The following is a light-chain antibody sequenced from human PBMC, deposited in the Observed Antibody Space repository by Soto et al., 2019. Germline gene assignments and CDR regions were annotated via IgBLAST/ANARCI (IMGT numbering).Light chain of an antibody. V-gene: IGKV1-5*03. CDR1: QSISSW. CDR3: KQYFSWT. CDR2: KAS. Sequence: DIQMTQSPSTLSASVGDRVTITCRASQSISSWLAWYQQKPGKAPKLLIYKASSLESGVPSRFSGSGSGTEFTLTISSLQPDDSATYYCKQYFSWTFGQGTKVEIK. J-gene: IGKJ1*01.